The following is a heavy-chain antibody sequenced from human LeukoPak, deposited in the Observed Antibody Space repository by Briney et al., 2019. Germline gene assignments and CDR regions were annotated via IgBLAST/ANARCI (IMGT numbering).Heavy chain of an antibody. D-gene: IGHD6-19*01. CDR3: ARVVVAATLGNWFDP. CDR1: GFTFSRYA. V-gene: IGHV3-30-3*01. Sequence: PGRSLRLSCAASGFTFSRYAMHWVRQAPGKGLDWVAVISYDGSDKYYGDSVKGRFTISRDNSKNTLYLQMSSLRAEDTAVYYCARVVVAATLGNWFDPWGQGTLVTVSS. J-gene: IGHJ5*02. CDR2: ISYDGSDK.